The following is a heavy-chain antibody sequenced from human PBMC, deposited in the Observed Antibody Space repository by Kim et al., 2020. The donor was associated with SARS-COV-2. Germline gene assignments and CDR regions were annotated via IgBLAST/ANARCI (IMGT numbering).Heavy chain of an antibody. V-gene: IGHV4-39*01. CDR2: IYYSGST. Sequence: SETLSLTCTVSGGSISSTSYYWGWIRQPPGKGLEWIGSIYYSGSTYYSPSLKSRVTISVDTSKNQFSLKLSSVTAADTAVYYCARQVRGSGNPRYSDYWGQGTLVTVSS. J-gene: IGHJ4*02. CDR3: ARQVRGSGNPRYSDY. CDR1: GGSISSTSYY. D-gene: IGHD6-19*01.